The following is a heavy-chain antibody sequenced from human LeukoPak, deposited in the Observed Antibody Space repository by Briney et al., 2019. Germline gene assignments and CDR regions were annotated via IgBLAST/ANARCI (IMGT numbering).Heavy chain of an antibody. J-gene: IGHJ4*02. CDR2: IIPIFGTA. Sequence: SVKVSCKASGGTFSSYAISWVRQAPGQGLEWMGGIIPIFGTANYAQKFQGRVTITADESTSTAYMELGSLRSEDTAVYYCASADKYKGGFDYWGQGTLVTVSS. CDR3: ASADKYKGGFDY. V-gene: IGHV1-69*13. CDR1: GGTFSSYA. D-gene: IGHD1-14*01.